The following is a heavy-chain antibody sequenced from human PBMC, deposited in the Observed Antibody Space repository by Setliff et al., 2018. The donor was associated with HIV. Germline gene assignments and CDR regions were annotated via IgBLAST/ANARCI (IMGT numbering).Heavy chain of an antibody. CDR2: INPSGGEP. D-gene: IGHD1-7*01. Sequence: ASVKVSCKASGHSFTTYFLHWVRQAPGQGLEWMGMINPSGGEPSYAQRFQGRVTMTRDTSTSTVFMDLSSLSFEDTAVYYCARVSSVIELQGGDYFDSWGQGLLVTVSS. CDR1: GHSFTTYF. V-gene: IGHV1-46*01. J-gene: IGHJ4*02. CDR3: ARVSSVIELQGGDYFDS.